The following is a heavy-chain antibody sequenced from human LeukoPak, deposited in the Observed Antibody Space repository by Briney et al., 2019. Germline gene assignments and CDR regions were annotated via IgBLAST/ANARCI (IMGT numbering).Heavy chain of an antibody. Sequence: GGSLRLSCAASGFTFSSFAMTWVRQAPGKGLEWVSTVSGSAGRTDYADSVKGRFTISRDNPKNTLYLQMNSLRAEDTAVYFCAKRGVVIRVILVGFHKEAYYFDSWGQGALVTVSS. D-gene: IGHD3-22*01. CDR3: AKRGVVIRVILVGFHKEAYYFDS. J-gene: IGHJ4*02. V-gene: IGHV3-23*01. CDR1: GFTFSSFA. CDR2: VSGSAGRT.